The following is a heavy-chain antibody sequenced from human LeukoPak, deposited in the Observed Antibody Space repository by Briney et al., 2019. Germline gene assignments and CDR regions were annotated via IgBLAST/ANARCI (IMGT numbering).Heavy chain of an antibody. V-gene: IGHV4-59*01. J-gene: IGHJ3*02. CDR2: IYYSEST. CDR1: GGSISSYY. Sequence: SETLSLTCTVSGGSISSYYWSWIRQPPGKGLEWIGYIYYSESTNYNPSLKSRVTISVDTSKNQFSLKLSSVTAADTAVYYCARFSAMYAFDIWGQGTMVTVSS. D-gene: IGHD2-2*01. CDR3: ARFSAMYAFDI.